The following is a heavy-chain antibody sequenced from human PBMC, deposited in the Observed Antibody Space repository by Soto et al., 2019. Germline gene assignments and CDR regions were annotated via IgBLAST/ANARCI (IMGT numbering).Heavy chain of an antibody. Sequence: SLRLGCAASGSTFDDYAMHWIRQAPGKGLEWVSGIIWNSGSIGYADSVKGRFTISRDNAKNSLYLQMNRMRAEDTALYYCAGGGGSYYGFWFDPWGQGTLGTVSS. V-gene: IGHV3-9*01. J-gene: IGHJ5*02. D-gene: IGHD1-26*01. CDR3: AGGGGSYYGFWFDP. CDR2: IIWNSGSI. CDR1: GSTFDDYA.